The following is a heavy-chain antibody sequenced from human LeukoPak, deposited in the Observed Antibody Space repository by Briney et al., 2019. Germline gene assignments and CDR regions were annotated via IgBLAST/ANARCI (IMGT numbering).Heavy chain of an antibody. V-gene: IGHV3-7*01. CDR2: IKQDGREK. Sequence: PGGSLRLSCAASGFTFSSYWMIWVRQAPGKGLEWVANIKQDGREKHCGDSVKGRFTISRDNAKNSLFLQMNSLRVEDTAVYYCARGPSGYHNTGGQGTLVTVSS. D-gene: IGHD5-12*01. CDR3: ARGPSGYHNT. CDR1: GFTFSSYW. J-gene: IGHJ4*02.